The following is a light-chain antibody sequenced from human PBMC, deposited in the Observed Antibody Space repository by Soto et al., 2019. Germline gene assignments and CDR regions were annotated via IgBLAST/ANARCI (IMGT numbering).Light chain of an antibody. V-gene: IGKV3-15*01. CDR2: GAS. J-gene: IGKJ1*01. CDR3: QQYGNSPWT. CDR1: QSVGSN. Sequence: ERVMTQSPATLSVSPGERATLSCRASQSVGSNLAWYQQKPGQAPRLLIFGASSRATGVPARFSGSGSGTEFTLTINSLDPEDFAVYYCQQYGNSPWTFGQGTKGDIK.